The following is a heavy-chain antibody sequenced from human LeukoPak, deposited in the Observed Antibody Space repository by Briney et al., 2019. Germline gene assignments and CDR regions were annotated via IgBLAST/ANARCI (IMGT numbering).Heavy chain of an antibody. Sequence: GASVKVSCKASGYTFTGYYMHWVRQAPGQGLEWMGWINPNSGGTNYAQKFQGRVTMTRDTSISTAYMELSRLRSDDTAVYHCARIAGYCSSTSCQKEDWFDPWGQGTLVTVSS. CDR2: INPNSGGT. V-gene: IGHV1-2*02. CDR3: ARIAGYCSSTSCQKEDWFDP. CDR1: GYTFTGYY. D-gene: IGHD2-2*01. J-gene: IGHJ5*02.